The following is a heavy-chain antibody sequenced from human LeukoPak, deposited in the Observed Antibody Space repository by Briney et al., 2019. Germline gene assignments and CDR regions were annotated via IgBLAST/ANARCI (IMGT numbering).Heavy chain of an antibody. CDR1: GYSFTSYW. J-gene: IGHJ3*02. D-gene: IGHD6-13*01. CDR2: IYPGDSDT. CDR3: ARFSSRKTAASGVDAFDI. Sequence: GESLKISCKGSGYSFTSYWIGWVRQMPGKGLEWMGIIYPGDSDTRYSPSFQGQVTISADKSISTAYLQWSSLKASDTAMYYCARFSSRKTAASGVDAFDIWGQGTMVTVSS. V-gene: IGHV5-51*01.